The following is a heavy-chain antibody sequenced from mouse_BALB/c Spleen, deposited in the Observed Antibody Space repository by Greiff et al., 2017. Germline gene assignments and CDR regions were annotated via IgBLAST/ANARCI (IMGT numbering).Heavy chain of an antibody. D-gene: IGHD2-1*01. CDR1: GYAFTNYL. CDR3: ARSGLYYGNYGAMDY. J-gene: IGHJ4*01. V-gene: IGHV1-54*03. Sequence: VQLQQSGAELVRPGTSVKVSCKASGYAFTNYLIEWVKQRPGQGLEWIGVINPGSGGTNYNEKFKGKATLTADKSSSTAYMQLSSLTSDDSAVYFCARSGLYYGNYGAMDYWGQGTSVTVSS. CDR2: INPGSGGT.